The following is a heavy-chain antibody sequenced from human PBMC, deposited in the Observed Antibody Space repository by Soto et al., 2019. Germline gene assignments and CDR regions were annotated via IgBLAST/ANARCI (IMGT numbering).Heavy chain of an antibody. J-gene: IGHJ6*02. CDR3: ARDCAKVAGGYYYYYGMDV. D-gene: IGHD2-15*01. CDR2: IYYSGST. CDR1: GGSISSGGYY. V-gene: IGHV4-31*03. Sequence: SETLSLTCTVSGGSISSGGYYWSWTRQHPGKGLEWIGYIYYSGSTYYNPSLKSRVTISVDTSKNQFSLKLSSVTAADTAVYYCARDCAKVAGGYYYYYGMDVWGQGTTVTV.